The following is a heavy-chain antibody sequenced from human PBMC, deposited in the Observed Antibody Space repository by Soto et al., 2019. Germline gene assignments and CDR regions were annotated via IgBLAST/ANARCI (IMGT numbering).Heavy chain of an antibody. CDR1: GFTFGDYA. Sequence: GGSLRLSCTASGFTFGDYAMSWFRQAPGKGLEWVGFIRSKAYGGTTEYAASVKGRFTISRDDSKSIAYLQMNSLKTEDTAVYYCTRQGSYDPLYYFDYWGQGTLVTV. CDR3: TRQGSYDPLYYFDY. J-gene: IGHJ4*02. V-gene: IGHV3-49*03. CDR2: IRSKAYGGTT. D-gene: IGHD1-26*01.